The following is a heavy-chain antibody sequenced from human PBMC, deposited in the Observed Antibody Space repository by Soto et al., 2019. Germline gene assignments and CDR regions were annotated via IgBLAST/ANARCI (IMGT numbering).Heavy chain of an antibody. D-gene: IGHD3-16*01. CDR3: ARSDGSWGYFDC. Sequence: PVASLTISGKVSGYSFTGHWIGWVRQMPGKGLEWMGIIYPGDSDIRYSPSFQGQVTLSADKSISTAYLQWSSLRASDTAMYYCARSDGSWGYFDCWGRGILVTVSS. CDR2: IYPGDSDI. J-gene: IGHJ4*02. CDR1: GYSFTGHW. V-gene: IGHV5-51*01.